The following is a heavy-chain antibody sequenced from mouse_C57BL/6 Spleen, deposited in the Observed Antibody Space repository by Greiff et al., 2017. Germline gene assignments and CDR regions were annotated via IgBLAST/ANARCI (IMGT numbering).Heavy chain of an antibody. Sequence: VQLQQPGAELVKPGASVKLSCKASGYTFTSYWMHWVKQRPGQGLEWIGMIHPNSGSTNYNEKFKSKATLTVDKSSSTAYMQLSSLTSEDSAVYYCARYLYDYDRYFDYWGQGTTLTVSS. CDR2: IHPNSGST. CDR3: ARYLYDYDRYFDY. V-gene: IGHV1-64*01. CDR1: GYTFTSYW. J-gene: IGHJ2*01. D-gene: IGHD2-4*01.